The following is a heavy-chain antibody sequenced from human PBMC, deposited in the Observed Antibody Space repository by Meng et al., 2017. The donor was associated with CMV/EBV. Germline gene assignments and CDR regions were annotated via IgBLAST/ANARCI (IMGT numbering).Heavy chain of an antibody. V-gene: IGHV4-34*01. CDR2: INHSGST. D-gene: IGHD2-15*01. J-gene: IGHJ4*02. CDR1: GGSFSGYY. CDR3: ARPKGGSLLRAPFDY. Sequence: QVQLQQWGAGLLKPSETLSLTCAVYGGSFSGYYWSWIRQPPGKGLEWIVEINHSGSTNYNPSLKSRVTISVDTSKNQFSLKLSSVTAADTAVYYCARPKGGSLLRAPFDYWGQGTLVTVSS.